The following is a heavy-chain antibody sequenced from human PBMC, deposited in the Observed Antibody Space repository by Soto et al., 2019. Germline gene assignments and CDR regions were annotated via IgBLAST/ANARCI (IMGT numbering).Heavy chain of an antibody. V-gene: IGHV3-30*18. CDR2: ISSDGSNK. CDR1: GFTFTTYG. Sequence: QVQLVESGGGVVQPGRSLRLSCAASGFTFTTYGIHWVRQAPGRGLEWVAVISSDGSNKNYADSVKGRFTISRDNSKNTVSLQMSSLRADDTAVYYCAKERMGYYYGMDVWGQGTTVVVSS. D-gene: IGHD6-13*01. CDR3: AKERMGYYYGMDV. J-gene: IGHJ6*02.